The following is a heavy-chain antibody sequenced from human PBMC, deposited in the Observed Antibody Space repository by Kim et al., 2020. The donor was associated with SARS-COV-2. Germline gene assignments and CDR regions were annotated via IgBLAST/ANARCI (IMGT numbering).Heavy chain of an antibody. CDR3: ARDMAYGAYYGSGRHYPGDI. CDR2: IIPILGIA. V-gene: IGHV1-69*04. D-gene: IGHD3-10*01. CDR1: GGTFSSYA. Sequence: SVKVSCKASGGTFSSYAISWVRQAPGQGLEWMGRIIPILGIANYAQKFQGRVTITADKSTSTAYMELSSLRSEDTAVYYCARDMAYGAYYGSGRHYPGDIWGQGTMVTVSS. J-gene: IGHJ3*02.